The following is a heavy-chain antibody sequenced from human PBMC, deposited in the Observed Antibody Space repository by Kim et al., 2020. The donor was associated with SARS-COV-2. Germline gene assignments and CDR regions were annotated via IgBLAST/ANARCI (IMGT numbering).Heavy chain of an antibody. D-gene: IGHD2-15*01. Sequence: GGSLRLSCAASGFTFSSYWMHWVRQAPGKGLVWVSRINGDESSTAYADSVKGRFTISRYNAKNMLYLQMNSLRAEDTAVYHCARKDCSGGSCAFDPWGLGTLVTVSS. V-gene: IGHV3-74*01. CDR1: GFTFSSYW. J-gene: IGHJ5*02. CDR2: INGDESST. CDR3: ARKDCSGGSCAFDP.